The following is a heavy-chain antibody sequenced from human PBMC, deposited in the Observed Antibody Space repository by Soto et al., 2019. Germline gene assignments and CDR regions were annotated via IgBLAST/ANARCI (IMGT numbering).Heavy chain of an antibody. J-gene: IGHJ6*02. V-gene: IGHV4-30-4*08. Sequence: TLSLTCTVSGGSIGSSSYYWGWIRQPPGKGLEWIGYIYYTGSTYYNPSLKSRLTMAVDTSKNQFSLQLTSVTAADTAVYFCAREDDGGDRDYYGLDVWGQGTTVTVSS. CDR1: GGSIGSSSYY. D-gene: IGHD2-21*02. CDR3: AREDDGGDRDYYGLDV. CDR2: IYYTGST.